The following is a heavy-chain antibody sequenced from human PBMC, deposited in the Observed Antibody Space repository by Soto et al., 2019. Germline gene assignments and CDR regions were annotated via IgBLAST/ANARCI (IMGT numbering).Heavy chain of an antibody. D-gene: IGHD1-26*01. CDR1: GFTFSSYA. CDR3: AKAGAVGPQSAFDY. V-gene: IGHV3-23*01. J-gene: IGHJ4*02. CDR2: ISGSGGST. Sequence: EVQLLESGGGLVQPGGSLRLSCAASGFTFSSYAMSWVRQAPGKGLEWVSAISGSGGSTYYADSVKGRFTISRDNSKNTLYLQMKSMSAEDTAVYYCAKAGAVGPQSAFDYWGQGTLVTVSS.